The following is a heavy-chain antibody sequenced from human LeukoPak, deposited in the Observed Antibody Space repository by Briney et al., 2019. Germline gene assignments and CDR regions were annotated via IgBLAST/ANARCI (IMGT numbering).Heavy chain of an antibody. J-gene: IGHJ6*04. CDR2: FLYSGSA. CDR1: GGSINPYY. Sequence: PSETLSLICTVSGGSINPYYWSWIRQVPGKGLEWLGYFLYSGSANYNPSLKSRISISVDTSKKQISLTLTSVTAADTAVYYCARHCSTTTCQYYYYRMDVWGKGTTVTVSS. V-gene: IGHV4-59*08. CDR3: ARHCSTTTCQYYYYRMDV. D-gene: IGHD2-2*01.